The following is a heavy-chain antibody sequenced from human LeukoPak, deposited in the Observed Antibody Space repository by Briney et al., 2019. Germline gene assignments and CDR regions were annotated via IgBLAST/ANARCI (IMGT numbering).Heavy chain of an antibody. CDR3: ARHGAMAAAGTTPDY. Sequence: SETLSLTCTVSGASICSSPYYWGWIRQPPGKGLEWIGSRSTYHNPSLESRVTISVDTSENQFSLKLNSVTAADTAVYYCARHGAMAAAGTTPDYWGQGTLVTVSS. D-gene: IGHD6-13*01. J-gene: IGHJ4*02. CDR1: GASICSSPYY. V-gene: IGHV4-39*01. CDR2: RST.